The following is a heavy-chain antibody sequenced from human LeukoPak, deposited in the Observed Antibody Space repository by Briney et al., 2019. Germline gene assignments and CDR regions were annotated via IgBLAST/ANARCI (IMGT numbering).Heavy chain of an antibody. J-gene: IGHJ4*02. V-gene: IGHV1-3*01. CDR2: INAGNGNT. D-gene: IGHD1-7*01. CDR3: ASSREGRVDSETRLVDY. Sequence: ASVKVSCKASGYTFTSYAMHWVRQAPGQRLEWMGWINAGNGNTKYSQNFQGRVTITRDTSASTAYMELCSLRSEDTAVYYCASSREGRVDSETRLVDYWGQGTLVTVSS. CDR1: GYTFTSYA.